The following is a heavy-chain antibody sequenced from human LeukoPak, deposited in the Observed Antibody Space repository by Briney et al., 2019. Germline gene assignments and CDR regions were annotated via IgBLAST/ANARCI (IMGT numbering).Heavy chain of an antibody. J-gene: IGHJ2*01. Sequence: PGGSLRLSCAASGFSFNSYAMAWVRQAPGMGLEWVSSSSNSGNTDYADSVKGRFTISRDNSRNTLYLEMNSLRAEDTAVYYCARLRVVVISTNGGYFDLWGRGTLVTVSS. V-gene: IGHV3-23*01. CDR1: GFSFNSYA. CDR2: SSNSGNT. CDR3: ARLRVVVISTNGGYFDL. D-gene: IGHD3-22*01.